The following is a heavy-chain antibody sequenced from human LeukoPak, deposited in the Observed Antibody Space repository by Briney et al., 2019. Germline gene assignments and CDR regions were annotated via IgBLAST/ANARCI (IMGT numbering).Heavy chain of an antibody. D-gene: IGHD3-3*01. CDR3: ATGNYGFAHDYYYMDV. CDR2: ISSSSGTI. CDR1: GLRFSTYS. Sequence: PGGSLRLSCAASGLRFSTYSMTWVRQAPGKGLEWISYISSSSGTIYYLDSVKGRFTISRDNAKNSLYLQMNRLRVEDAAVYYCATGNYGFAHDYYYMDVWGKGTTVTVSS. V-gene: IGHV3-48*01. J-gene: IGHJ6*03.